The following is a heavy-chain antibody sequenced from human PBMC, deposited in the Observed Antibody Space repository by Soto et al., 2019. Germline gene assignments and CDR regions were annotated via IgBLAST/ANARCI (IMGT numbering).Heavy chain of an antibody. CDR2: IYSGGST. J-gene: IGHJ4*02. CDR1: GFTVSSNY. V-gene: IGHV3-66*01. Sequence: GGSLRLSCAASGFTVSSNYMSWVRQAPGKGLEWVSVIYSGGSTYYADSVKGRFTISRDNSKNTLYLQMNSLRAEDTAVYYCARDPHDMTTVTHAGYWGQGTLVTVSS. D-gene: IGHD4-17*01. CDR3: ARDPHDMTTVTHAGY.